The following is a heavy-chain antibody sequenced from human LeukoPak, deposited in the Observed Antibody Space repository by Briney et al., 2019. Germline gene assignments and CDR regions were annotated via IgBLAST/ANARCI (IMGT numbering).Heavy chain of an antibody. CDR3: ATNLGYCSSTSCPRWFDP. V-gene: IGHV1-24*01. Sequence: ASVKVSCKVSGFTLTELSMHWVRQAPGKGLEWVGVFDPEEGETIYAQNFQGRVTMTEDTSTDTAYMELSSLRSEDTAVYYCATNLGYCSSTSCPRWFDPWGQGTLVTVSS. CDR1: GFTLTELS. J-gene: IGHJ5*02. D-gene: IGHD2-2*01. CDR2: FDPEEGET.